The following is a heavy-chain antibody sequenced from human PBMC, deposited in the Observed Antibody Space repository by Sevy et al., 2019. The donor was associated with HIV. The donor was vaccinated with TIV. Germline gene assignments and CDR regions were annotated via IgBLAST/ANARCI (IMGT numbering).Heavy chain of an antibody. J-gene: IGHJ3*02. CDR1: GGSFSGYY. CDR3: ARRQLVWGAFDI. V-gene: IGHV4-34*01. D-gene: IGHD6-13*01. Sequence: SETLSLTCAVYGGSFSGYYWSWIRQPPGKGLEWIGEINHSGSTNYNPSLKSRVTISVDTSKNQFSLKLSSVTAADTAVYYCARRQLVWGAFDIWGQGTMVTVSS. CDR2: INHSGST.